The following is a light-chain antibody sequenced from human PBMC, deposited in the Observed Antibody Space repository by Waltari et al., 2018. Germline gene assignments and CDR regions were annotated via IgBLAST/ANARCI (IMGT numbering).Light chain of an antibody. J-gene: IGKJ2*01. CDR1: QSVGSY. V-gene: IGKV3-11*01. Sequence: EIVLTQSPATLSLYPGERATLSCRASQSVGSYLAWYQQKPGQVPRLVIYDASSRATGVPARFSGSGSGTEFTLTISSLEPEDFAVYYCQQRNIWPNTFGQGTKLEIK. CDR3: QQRNIWPNT. CDR2: DAS.